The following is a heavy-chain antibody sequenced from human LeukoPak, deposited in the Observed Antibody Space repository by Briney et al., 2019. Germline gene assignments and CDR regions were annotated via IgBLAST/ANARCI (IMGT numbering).Heavy chain of an antibody. CDR2: ISGSGGST. CDR3: AKELLFRSTTLDY. CDR1: GFTFSSYA. V-gene: IGHV3-23*01. Sequence: HPGGSLRLSCAASGFTFSSYAMSWVRQAPGKGLEWVSAISGSGGSTYYADSVKGRFTISRDNSKNTLYLQMNSLRAEGTAVYYCAKELLFRSTTLDYWGQGTLVTVSS. D-gene: IGHD2-21*01. J-gene: IGHJ4*02.